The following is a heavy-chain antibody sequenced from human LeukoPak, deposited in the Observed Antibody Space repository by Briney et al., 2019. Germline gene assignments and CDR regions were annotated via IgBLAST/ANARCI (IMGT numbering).Heavy chain of an antibody. CDR1: GFTFSRYW. J-gene: IGHJ4*02. CDR2: MNSDGSST. D-gene: IGHD1-20*01. CDR3: AGDFGISEVY. V-gene: IGHV3-74*01. Sequence: GGSLRLSCAASGFTFSRYWMHWVRQARGKGPVWVSRMNSDGSSTSYADSVKGRFTISRDNAKNTLYLQMNSLRAEDTAVYYCAGDFGISEVYWGQGTLVTVSS.